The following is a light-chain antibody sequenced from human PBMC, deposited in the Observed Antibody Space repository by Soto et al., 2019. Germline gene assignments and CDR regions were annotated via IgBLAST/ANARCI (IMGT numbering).Light chain of an antibody. CDR1: QSISSW. J-gene: IGKJ5*01. CDR2: DAS. Sequence: DIQLTQSPSFLSASVGDRVTITSRASQSISSWLAWYQQKPGKAPKLLIYDASSLESGVPSRFSGSGSGTEFTLTISSLQPDDFATYYCQQYNSYSITFGQGTRLEIK. CDR3: QQYNSYSIT. V-gene: IGKV1-5*01.